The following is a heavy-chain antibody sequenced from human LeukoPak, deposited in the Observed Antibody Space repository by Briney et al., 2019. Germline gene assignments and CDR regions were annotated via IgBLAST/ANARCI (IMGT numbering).Heavy chain of an antibody. Sequence: PSETLSLTCAVYGGSLSGYYWSWIRQPPGKGLEWIGEINHSGSTNYNPSLKSRVTISVDTSKNQFSLKLSSVTAADTAVYYCARGLVTTVTNAFDIWGQGTMATVSS. V-gene: IGHV4-34*01. J-gene: IGHJ3*02. CDR2: INHSGST. D-gene: IGHD4-11*01. CDR1: GGSLSGYY. CDR3: ARGLVTTVTNAFDI.